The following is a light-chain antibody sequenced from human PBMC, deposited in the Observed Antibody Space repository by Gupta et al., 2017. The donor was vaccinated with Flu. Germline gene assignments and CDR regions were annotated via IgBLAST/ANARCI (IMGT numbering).Light chain of an antibody. Sequence: SITISCTGTSSDVGGSNYVSWYQQHPGKAPKLMIYDVNNRPSGVSDRFSGSKSGTTASLTISGLQAEDEADYYCSSYTSGSTYVFGTGTKVTVL. CDR3: SSYTSGSTYV. V-gene: IGLV2-14*04. J-gene: IGLJ1*01. CDR2: DVN. CDR1: SSDVGGSNY.